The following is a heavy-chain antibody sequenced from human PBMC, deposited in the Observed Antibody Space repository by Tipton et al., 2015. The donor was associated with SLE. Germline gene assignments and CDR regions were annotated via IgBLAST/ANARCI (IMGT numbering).Heavy chain of an antibody. CDR2: IYSGDST. CDR1: GFTFNSYA. D-gene: IGHD2-15*01. V-gene: IGHV3-23*03. CDR3: AKDQEDIVVADI. Sequence: GSLRLSCAASGFTFNSYAMSWVRQAPGKGLEWVSVIYSGDSTYYADSVKGRFTISRDNSKNTLYLQMNSLRAEDTAVYYCAKDQEDIVVADIWGQGTMVTVSS. J-gene: IGHJ3*02.